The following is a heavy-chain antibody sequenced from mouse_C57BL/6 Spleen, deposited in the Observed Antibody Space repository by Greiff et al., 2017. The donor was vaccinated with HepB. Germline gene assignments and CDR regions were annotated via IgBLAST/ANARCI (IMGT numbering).Heavy chain of an antibody. D-gene: IGHD3-2*02. CDR2: IYPGGGYT. V-gene: IGHV1-63*01. Sequence: VQLQQSRAELVRPGTSVKMSSKASGYTFTNSWLGWTKQRPGHGLEWIGDIYPGGGYTNYNEKFKGKATLTADKSSSTAYMQFSSLTSEDSAIYYCARKGSGYYAMDYWGQVTPATVSA. CDR1: GYTFTNSW. J-gene: IGHJ4*01. CDR3: ARKGSGYYAMDY.